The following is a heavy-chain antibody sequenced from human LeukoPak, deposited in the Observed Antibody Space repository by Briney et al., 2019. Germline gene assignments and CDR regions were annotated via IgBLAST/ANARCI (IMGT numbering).Heavy chain of an antibody. CDR1: GYTFTIYG. V-gene: IGHV1-18*01. CDR2: ISAYNGNT. J-gene: IGHJ6*03. Sequence: GASVKVSCKASGYTFTIYGISWVRQAPSHRVGWMGQISAYNGNTNHAQKLQGTVTMTTDTTPSTTYMELRRLRSDDAAVYYCARGVPPIQPWPSPPYYYYMDVWGKGTTVTVSS. CDR3: ARGVPPIQPWPSPPYYYYMDV. D-gene: IGHD5-18*01.